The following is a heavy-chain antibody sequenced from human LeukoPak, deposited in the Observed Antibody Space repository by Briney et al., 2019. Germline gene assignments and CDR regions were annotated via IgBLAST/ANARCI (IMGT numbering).Heavy chain of an antibody. CDR3: ARDPGDGGY. CDR1: GFTFSSYN. V-gene: IGHV3-21*01. Sequence: GGSLRLSCAASGFTFSSYNMNWVRQAPGKGLEWVSYISSSSSYIYYADSVKGRFTISRDNAKNSLYLQMNSLRAEDTAIYYCARDPGDGGYWGQGTLVTVSS. D-gene: IGHD2-21*02. CDR2: ISSSSSYI. J-gene: IGHJ4*02.